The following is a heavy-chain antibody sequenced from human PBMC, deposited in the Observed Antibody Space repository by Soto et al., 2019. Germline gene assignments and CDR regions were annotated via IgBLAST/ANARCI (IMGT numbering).Heavy chain of an antibody. CDR2: IIPFFGTA. CDR3: AKSAPMDAGDKYYYDF. V-gene: IGHV1-69*13. CDR1: GGTFSTFG. J-gene: IGHJ4*01. D-gene: IGHD4-17*01. Sequence: SVKVSCNASGGTFSTFGIRWVRQAPGQGLEWMGGIIPFFGTARYSQKFEDRITITADESTNTVYMDLRSLTSEDTAIYYCAKSAPMDAGDKYYYDFWGHGALVTVSS.